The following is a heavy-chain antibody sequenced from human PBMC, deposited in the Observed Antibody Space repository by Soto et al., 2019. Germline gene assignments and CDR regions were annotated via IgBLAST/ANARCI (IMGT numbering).Heavy chain of an antibody. CDR3: VPAHEGSFDI. J-gene: IGHJ3*02. CDR1: GGTFSSYA. Sequence: QVQLVQSGAEVKKPGSSVKVSCTASGGTFSSYAISWVRQAPGQGLEWMGGGIPIFGTANYAQKFQGSVTITADEATSTAYMELSSLRSEDTAVYYCVPAHEGSFDIWGQGTMVTVSS. V-gene: IGHV1-69*01. CDR2: GIPIFGTA.